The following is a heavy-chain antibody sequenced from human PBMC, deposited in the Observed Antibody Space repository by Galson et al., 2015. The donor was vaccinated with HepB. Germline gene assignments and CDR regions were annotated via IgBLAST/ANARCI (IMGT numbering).Heavy chain of an antibody. J-gene: IGHJ6*02. CDR2: IDWDDVK. Sequence: PALVKPTQTLTLTCILSGFSLSTSGTRVSWIRQPPGKALEWLARIDWDDVKFYSTSLKTRLTISKDTSKNQVVLTMTNMDPVDTATYYCARISPVAGTAYGMDVWGQGTTVTVSS. CDR1: GFSLSTSGTR. D-gene: IGHD6-19*01. V-gene: IGHV2-70*04. CDR3: ARISPVAGTAYGMDV.